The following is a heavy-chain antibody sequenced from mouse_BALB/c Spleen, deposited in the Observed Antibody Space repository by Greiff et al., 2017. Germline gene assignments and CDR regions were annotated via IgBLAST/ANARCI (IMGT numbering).Heavy chain of an antibody. J-gene: IGHJ4*01. V-gene: IGHV5-12-2*01. Sequence: EVMLVESGGGLVQPGGSLKLSCAASGFTFSSYTMSWVRQTPEKRLEWVAYISNGGGSTYYPDTVKGRFTISRDNAKNTLYLQMSSLKSEDTAMYYCARRGGYGNYDYAMDYWGQGTSVTVSS. D-gene: IGHD2-1*01. CDR3: ARRGGYGNYDYAMDY. CDR2: ISNGGGST. CDR1: GFTFSSYT.